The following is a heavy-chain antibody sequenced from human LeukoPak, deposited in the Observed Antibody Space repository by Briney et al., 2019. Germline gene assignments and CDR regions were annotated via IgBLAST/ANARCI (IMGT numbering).Heavy chain of an antibody. Sequence: GGSLRLSCTASGFSFSGHWMHWTRQLPGKGLVWVPRISPTGSTTSYADSVKGRFTVSRDNAKNTLYLQVNNLRAEDTAVYYCARGPNSNWSGLDFWGQGTLLTVSS. D-gene: IGHD6-6*01. J-gene: IGHJ4*02. CDR3: ARGPNSNWSGLDF. V-gene: IGHV3-74*01. CDR2: ISPTGSTT. CDR1: GFSFSGHW.